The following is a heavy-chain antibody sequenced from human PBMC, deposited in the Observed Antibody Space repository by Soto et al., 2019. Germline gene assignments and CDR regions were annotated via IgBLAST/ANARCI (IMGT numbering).Heavy chain of an antibody. V-gene: IGHV3-48*03. CDR1: GFTFSSYE. J-gene: IGHJ3*02. D-gene: IGHD6-6*01. Sequence: TVGSLRLSCAASGFTFSSYEMNWVRQAPGKGLEWVSYISSSGSTIYYADSVKGRFTISRDNAKNSLYLQMNSLRAEDTAVYYCARDRAARLFYAFDIWGQGTMVTVSS. CDR3: ARDRAARLFYAFDI. CDR2: ISSSGSTI.